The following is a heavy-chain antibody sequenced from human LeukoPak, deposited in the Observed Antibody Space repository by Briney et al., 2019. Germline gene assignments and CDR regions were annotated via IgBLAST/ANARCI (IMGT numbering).Heavy chain of an antibody. CDR3: ARDGVVVVPAATRFDP. J-gene: IGHJ5*02. CDR2: IYHSGST. CDR1: GYSISSGYY. Sequence: NPSETLSLTCTVSGYSISSGYYWGWIRQPPGKGLGWIGSIYHSGSTYYNPSLKSRVTISVDTSKNQFSLKLSSVTAADTAVYYCARDGVVVVPAATRFDPWGQGTLVTVSS. D-gene: IGHD2-2*01. V-gene: IGHV4-38-2*02.